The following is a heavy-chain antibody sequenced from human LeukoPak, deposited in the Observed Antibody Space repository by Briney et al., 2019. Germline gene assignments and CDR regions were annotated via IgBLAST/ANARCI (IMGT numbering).Heavy chain of an antibody. CDR3: ATDLGSSRPNF. Sequence: GGSLRLSCIASGFAFNSYEMSWVRQAPGKGLEWVANIKQDGSEKYYVDSAKGRFTISRDNAKNSLYLQMNSLRAEDTAVYYCATDLGSSRPNFWGQGILVTVSS. D-gene: IGHD6-13*01. V-gene: IGHV3-7*01. CDR1: GFAFNSYE. CDR2: IKQDGSEK. J-gene: IGHJ4*02.